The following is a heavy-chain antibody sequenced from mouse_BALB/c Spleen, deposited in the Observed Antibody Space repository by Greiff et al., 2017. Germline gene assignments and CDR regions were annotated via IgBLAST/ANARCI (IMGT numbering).Heavy chain of an antibody. J-gene: IGHJ4*01. Sequence: QVQLQQSGAELVRPGSSVKISCKASGYAFSSYWMNWVKQRPGQGLEWIGQIYPGDGDTNYNGKFKGKATLTADKSSSTAYMQLSSLTSEDSAVYFCAGQLGLRWAMDYWGQGTSVTVSS. CDR3: AGQLGLRWAMDY. D-gene: IGHD3-1*01. V-gene: IGHV1-80*01. CDR2: IYPGDGDT. CDR1: GYAFSSYW.